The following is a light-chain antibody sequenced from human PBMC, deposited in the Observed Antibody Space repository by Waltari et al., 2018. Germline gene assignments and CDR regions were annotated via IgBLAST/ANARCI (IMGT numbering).Light chain of an antibody. CDR2: HVT. J-gene: IGLJ2*01. Sequence: QSALTQPPSVSKSLGQSVTPPCPGTSSSVGGHDVVPWFPQHSAPAPRLLIYHVTKRPSGGSDSFSGSKSGNTASPTISGRQAEDEADYYCCSYRSENTVLFGGGTRLTVL. CDR1: SSSVGGHDV. V-gene: IGLV2-11*01. CDR3: CSYRSENTVL.